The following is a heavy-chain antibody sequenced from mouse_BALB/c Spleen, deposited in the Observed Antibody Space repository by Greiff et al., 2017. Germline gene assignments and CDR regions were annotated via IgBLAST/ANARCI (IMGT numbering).Heavy chain of an antibody. D-gene: IGHD2-10*01. V-gene: IGHV5-6*02. Sequence: EVMLVESGGDLVKPGGSLKLSCAASGFTFSSYGMSWVRQTPDKRLEWVATISSGGSYTYYPDSVKGRFTISRDNAKNTLYLQMSSLKSEDTAMYYCASPYYGNYVGAMDYWGQGTSVTVSS. CDR1: GFTFSSYG. J-gene: IGHJ4*01. CDR2: ISSGGSYT. CDR3: ASPYYGNYVGAMDY.